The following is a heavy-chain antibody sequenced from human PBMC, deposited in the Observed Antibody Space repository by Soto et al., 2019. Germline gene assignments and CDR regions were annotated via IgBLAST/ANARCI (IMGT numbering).Heavy chain of an antibody. V-gene: IGHV3-23*01. Sequence: GGSLRLSCAASGFTFSSYAMSWVRQAPGKGLEWVSGISGNGGGTYYADSVKGRFTISRDNSKSTLFLQMNSLRAEDTAVYYCAKAAMTTRTLIDSWGQGTLVTVSS. CDR1: GFTFSSYA. D-gene: IGHD4-4*01. J-gene: IGHJ4*02. CDR2: ISGNGGGT. CDR3: AKAAMTTRTLIDS.